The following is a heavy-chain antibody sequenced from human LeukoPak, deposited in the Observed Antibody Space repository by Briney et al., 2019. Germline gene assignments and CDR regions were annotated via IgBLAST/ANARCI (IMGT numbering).Heavy chain of an antibody. CDR1: GYTFTGYY. D-gene: IGHD1-26*01. V-gene: IGHV1-2*02. J-gene: IGHJ4*02. CDR2: INPNNGGT. CDR3: ARDPIVGATGGDFDY. Sequence: EASVKVSCKASGYTFTGYYMHWVRQAPGQGLEWMGWINPNNGGTNYAQKFQGRVTMTRDTSISTAYMELSRLRSDDTAVYYCARDPIVGATGGDFDYWGQGTLVTVSS.